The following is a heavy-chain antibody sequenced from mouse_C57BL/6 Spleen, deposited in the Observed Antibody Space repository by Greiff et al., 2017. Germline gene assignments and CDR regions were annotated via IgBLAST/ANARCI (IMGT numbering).Heavy chain of an antibody. J-gene: IGHJ4*01. CDR3: ARREGITTEDYAMDY. Sequence: VQLQQPGAELVKPGASVKMSCKASGYTFTSYWITWVKQRPGQGLEWIGDIYPGSGSTNYNEKFKSKATLTVDTSSSTAYMQLSSLTSADSAVYYCARREGITTEDYAMDYWGQGTSVTVSS. V-gene: IGHV1-55*01. CDR2: IYPGSGST. CDR1: GYTFTSYW. D-gene: IGHD2-4*01.